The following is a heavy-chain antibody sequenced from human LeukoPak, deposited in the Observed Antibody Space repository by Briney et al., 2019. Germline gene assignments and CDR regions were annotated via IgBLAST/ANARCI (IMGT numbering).Heavy chain of an antibody. V-gene: IGHV4-59*08. CDR2: IYYRGST. CDR3: ARHVTGYYFDS. J-gene: IGHJ4*02. D-gene: IGHD1-14*01. CDR1: GXSISSYY. Sequence: SETLSLTCTVSGXSISSYYWSWIRQPPGKGLEWIGYIYYRGSTNHNPSLKSRVTISVDTSKNQFSLKLSSVTAADTAVYYCARHVTGYYFDSWGQGTLVTVSS.